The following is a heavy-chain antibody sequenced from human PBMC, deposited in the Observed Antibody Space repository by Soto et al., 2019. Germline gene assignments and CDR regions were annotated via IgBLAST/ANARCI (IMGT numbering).Heavy chain of an antibody. Sequence: DVQLVESGGGVVQAGGFLRLSCIGSNFTFSNFWMTWVRQAPGKGLEWVANIRPDGSENNFVDSVKGRFTIARDNAKNSLYLHMSSLREEDTAVYYCARVAERTSSFRWFDPWGQGTLVTVSS. CDR1: NFTFSNFW. D-gene: IGHD2-2*01. J-gene: IGHJ5*02. V-gene: IGHV3-7*03. CDR3: ARVAERTSSFRWFDP. CDR2: IRPDGSEN.